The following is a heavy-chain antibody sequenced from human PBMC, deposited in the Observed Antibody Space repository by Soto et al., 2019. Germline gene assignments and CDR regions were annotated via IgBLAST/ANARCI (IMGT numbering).Heavy chain of an antibody. CDR3: ASFPRYFDRLPPFAI. Sequence: PSETLALTCAVYGGSFSGYYWSWIRQPPGKGLEWIGEINHSGSTNYNPSLKSRVTISVDTSKNQFSLKLSSVTAADTAVYYCASFPRYFDRLPPFAIWGQGTRVTGSS. CDR2: INHSGST. J-gene: IGHJ3*02. CDR1: GGSFSGYY. D-gene: IGHD3-9*01. V-gene: IGHV4-34*01.